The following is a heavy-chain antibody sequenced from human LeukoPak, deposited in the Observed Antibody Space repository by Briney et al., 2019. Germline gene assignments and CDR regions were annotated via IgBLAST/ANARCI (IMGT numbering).Heavy chain of an antibody. CDR1: GFTFSSYG. V-gene: IGHV3-33*01. CDR3: AREQYGSDDALDI. CDR2: IWYDGSNK. D-gene: IGHD3-10*01. Sequence: GGSLRLSCAASGFTFSSYGMHWVRQAPGKGLEWVAVIWYDGSNKYYADSVKGRFTVSRDNSRNTLDLQMSSLRAEDTAVYYCAREQYGSDDALDIWGQGTLVTVSS. J-gene: IGHJ3*02.